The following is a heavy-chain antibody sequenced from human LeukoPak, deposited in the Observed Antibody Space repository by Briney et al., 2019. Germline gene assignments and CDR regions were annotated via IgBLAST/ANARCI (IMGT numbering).Heavy chain of an antibody. CDR1: GGSISSYY. Sequence: SETLSLTCTVSGGSISSYYWSWIRQPAGKGLEWIGRIYTSGSTNYNPSLKSRVTMSVDTSKNQFSLKLSSVTAADTAVYYCARGGEWLVSYPSVAFDIWGQGTMVTVSS. CDR3: ARGGEWLVSYPSVAFDI. V-gene: IGHV4-4*07. J-gene: IGHJ3*02. CDR2: IYTSGST. D-gene: IGHD6-19*01.